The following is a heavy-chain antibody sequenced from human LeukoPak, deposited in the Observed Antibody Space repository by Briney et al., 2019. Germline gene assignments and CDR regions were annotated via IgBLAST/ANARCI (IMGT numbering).Heavy chain of an antibody. J-gene: IGHJ5*02. CDR3: AREMLAAVAAQS. CDR1: GFTFSSYW. Sequence: GGSLRLSCAASGFTFSSYWMHWVRQAPGKGLVWVSRINSDGSSTNYADSVKGRFTISRDNAKNTLYLQMNSLRAEDTAVYYCAREMLAAVAAQSWGQGTLVTVSS. V-gene: IGHV3-74*01. CDR2: INSDGSST. D-gene: IGHD6-19*01.